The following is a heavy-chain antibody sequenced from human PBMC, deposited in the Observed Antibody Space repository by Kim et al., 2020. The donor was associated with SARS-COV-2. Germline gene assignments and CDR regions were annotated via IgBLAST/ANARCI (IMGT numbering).Heavy chain of an antibody. D-gene: IGHD2-2*01. J-gene: IGHJ4*02. Sequence: SVKVSCKASGGTFSSYAISWVRQAPGQGLEWMGGIIPIFGTANYAQKFQGRVTITADESTSTAYMELSSLRSEDTAVYYCARARCSSTSCYLPEPIAAAGTSDYWGQGTLVTVSS. CDR3: ARARCSSTSCYLPEPIAAAGTSDY. V-gene: IGHV1-69*13. CDR2: IIPIFGTA. CDR1: GGTFSSYA.